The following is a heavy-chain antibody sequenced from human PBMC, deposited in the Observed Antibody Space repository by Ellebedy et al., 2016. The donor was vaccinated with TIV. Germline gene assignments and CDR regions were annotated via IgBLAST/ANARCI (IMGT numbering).Heavy chain of an antibody. J-gene: IGHJ3*02. CDR3: AGETFNDVDLIIWGVLDT. D-gene: IGHD1-1*01. CDR2: IHTGGDT. V-gene: IGHV3-66*01. CDR1: GLTVSSTY. Sequence: GGSLRLSCAASGLTVSSTYMSRVRQAPGKGLEWISVIHTGGDTNYADSVKGRFTMSRDTSKNTVHLQINSVRVEDTAVYYCAGETFNDVDLIIWGVLDTWGQGTMVTVSS.